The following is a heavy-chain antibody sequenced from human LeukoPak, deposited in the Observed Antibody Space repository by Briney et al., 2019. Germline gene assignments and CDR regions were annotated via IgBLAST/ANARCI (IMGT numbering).Heavy chain of an antibody. Sequence: PSETLSLTCTVSGGSISSSSYYWGWIRQPPGKGLEWIGSIYYSGSTYYNPSLKSRVTISVDTSKNQFSLKLSSVTAADTAVYYCARRDSSSESTGDYWGQGTLVTVSS. J-gene: IGHJ4*02. V-gene: IGHV4-39*01. CDR1: GGSISSSSYY. CDR3: ARRDSSSESTGDY. D-gene: IGHD6-13*01. CDR2: IYYSGST.